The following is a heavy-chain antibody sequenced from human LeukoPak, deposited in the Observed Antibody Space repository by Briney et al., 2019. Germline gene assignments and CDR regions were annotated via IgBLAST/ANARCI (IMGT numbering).Heavy chain of an antibody. CDR3: ARHYDSGSYPLDF. CDR1: GGSIRGYF. CDR2: IYSSGIT. V-gene: IGHV4-59*08. D-gene: IGHD3-10*01. J-gene: IGHJ4*02. Sequence: PSETLSLTCTVSGGSIRGYFWSWIRQPPGKGLEWIGHIYSSGITTYTPSLQGRVTISLDTSKNQFSLKLSSVTAADTAVYYCARHYDSGSYPLDFWGQGTLVTVSS.